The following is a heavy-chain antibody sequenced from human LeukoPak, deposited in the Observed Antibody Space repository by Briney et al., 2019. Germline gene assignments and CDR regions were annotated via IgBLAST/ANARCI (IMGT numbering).Heavy chain of an antibody. CDR2: IIPIFGTA. CDR3: ARAPGWLGRSPDQNWFDP. V-gene: IGHV1-69*13. D-gene: IGHD5-12*01. J-gene: IGHJ5*02. Sequence: GASVKVSCKASGGTFSSYAISWVRQAPGRGLEWMGGIIPIFGTANYAQKFQGRVTITADESTSTAYMELSSLRSEDTAVYYCARAPGWLGRSPDQNWFDPWGQGTLVTVSS. CDR1: GGTFSSYA.